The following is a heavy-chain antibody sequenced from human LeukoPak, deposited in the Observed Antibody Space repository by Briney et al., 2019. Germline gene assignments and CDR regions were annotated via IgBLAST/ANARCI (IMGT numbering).Heavy chain of an antibody. D-gene: IGHD3-3*02. J-gene: IGHJ4*02. CDR3: ARDSSSFPNYFDF. CDR1: GFIVSDDY. Sequence: GGSLRLSCAASGFIVSDDYISWVRQTPGKGLEWVSVIYSSGSTFYADSVQGRFTISRDNSKNTLYLQMNSLRAEDTAMYYCARDSSSFPNYFDFWGQGTLVTVSS. V-gene: IGHV3-53*01. CDR2: IYSSGST.